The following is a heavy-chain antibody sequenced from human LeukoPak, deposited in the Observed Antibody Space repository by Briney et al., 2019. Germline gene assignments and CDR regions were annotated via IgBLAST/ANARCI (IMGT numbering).Heavy chain of an antibody. CDR3: ARPHYDILTGYFNDAFDI. CDR2: INHSGST. J-gene: IGHJ3*02. Sequence: SETLSLTCAVYGGSFSGYYWSWIRQPPGKGLEWIGEINHSGSTNYNPSLKSRVTISVDTSTNQFSLKLSSVTAADTAVYYCARPHYDILTGYFNDAFDIWGQGTMVTLSS. CDR1: GGSFSGYY. V-gene: IGHV4-34*01. D-gene: IGHD3-9*01.